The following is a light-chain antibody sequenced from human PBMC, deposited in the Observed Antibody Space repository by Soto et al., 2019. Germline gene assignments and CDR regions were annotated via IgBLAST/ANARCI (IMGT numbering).Light chain of an antibody. J-gene: IGKJ5*01. V-gene: IGKV3-20*01. Sequence: EIVLTQSPGTLSLSPEERATLSCRASQSIGINYLAWYQQKHGQAPRLLIYGAYTRATGIPDRFRGSKSGTDFTLTIRGLEPEDAALYYCQQYGSSPITFGQGTRLEIK. CDR2: GAY. CDR3: QQYGSSPIT. CDR1: QSIGINY.